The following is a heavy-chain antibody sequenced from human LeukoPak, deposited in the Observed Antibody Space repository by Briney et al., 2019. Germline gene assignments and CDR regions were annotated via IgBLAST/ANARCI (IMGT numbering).Heavy chain of an antibody. CDR3: ARYVTSSSWYGTTWYYYGMDV. D-gene: IGHD6-13*01. J-gene: IGHJ6*02. CDR1: GYTFTSYD. V-gene: IGHV1-8*01. CDR2: MNPNSGNT. Sequence: GASVKVSCKASGYTFTSYDINWVRQATGQGLEWMGWMNPNSGNTGYAQKFQGRVTMTRNTSISTAYMELSSLRSEDTAVYYCARYVTSSSWYGTTWYYYGMDVWGQGTTVTVSS.